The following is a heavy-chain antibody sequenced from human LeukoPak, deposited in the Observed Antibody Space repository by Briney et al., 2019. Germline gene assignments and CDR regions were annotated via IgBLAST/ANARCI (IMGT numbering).Heavy chain of an antibody. J-gene: IGHJ3*02. D-gene: IGHD3-22*01. Sequence: LETLSLTCTVSGGSISSYYWSWIRQPAGKGLEWIGRIYTSGSTNYNPSLKSRVTMSVDTSKNQFSLKLSSVTAADTAVYYCARDENFYDSSGILDIWGQGTMVTVSS. CDR3: ARDENFYDSSGILDI. CDR2: IYTSGST. CDR1: GGSISSYY. V-gene: IGHV4-4*07.